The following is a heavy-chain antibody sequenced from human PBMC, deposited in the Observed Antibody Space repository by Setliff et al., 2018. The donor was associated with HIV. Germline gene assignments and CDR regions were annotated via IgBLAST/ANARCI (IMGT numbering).Heavy chain of an antibody. CDR1: GYTFANFA. CDR3: ARNGCSGDCYFWDLDY. V-gene: IGHV1-3*01. J-gene: IGHJ4*02. Sequence: ASVKVSCKASGYTFANFAIHWLRQAPGQRFEWAGWINAGKGDTKYAQNFQGRVTISSDTSATTAFMEMRSLKSEDTAVYYCARNGCSGDCYFWDLDYWVQGTVVTVSS. CDR2: INAGKGDT. D-gene: IGHD2-21*02.